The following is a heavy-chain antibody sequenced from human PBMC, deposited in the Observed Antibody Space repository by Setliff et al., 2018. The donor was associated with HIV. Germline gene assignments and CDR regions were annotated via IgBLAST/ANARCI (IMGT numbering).Heavy chain of an antibody. V-gene: IGHV1-8*02. CDR3: ARGRLSWSPDF. J-gene: IGHJ4*02. CDR1: GYTFTNYD. CDR2: MNPNSGRA. Sequence: ASVKVSCKASGYTFTNYDINWVRQSPGQGLEWLGWMNPNSGRAGSAQMFQGRLTMTRDTSTSTAYMELSSLTSDDTAIYYCARGRLSWSPDFWGQGTRVTVSS.